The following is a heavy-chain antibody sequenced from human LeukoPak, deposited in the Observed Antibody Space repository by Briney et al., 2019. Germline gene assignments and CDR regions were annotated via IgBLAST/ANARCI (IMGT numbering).Heavy chain of an antibody. CDR2: ISWNSGSI. CDR3: AKLGSNWNYSPSAFDI. J-gene: IGHJ3*02. CDR1: GFTFDDYA. Sequence: GGSLRLSCAASGFTFDDYAMHWVRQAPGEGLEWVSGISWNSGSIGYADSVKGRFTVSRDNAKNSLYLQMNSLRAEDTALYYCAKLGSNWNYSPSAFDIWGQGTMVTVSS. V-gene: IGHV3-9*01. D-gene: IGHD1-7*01.